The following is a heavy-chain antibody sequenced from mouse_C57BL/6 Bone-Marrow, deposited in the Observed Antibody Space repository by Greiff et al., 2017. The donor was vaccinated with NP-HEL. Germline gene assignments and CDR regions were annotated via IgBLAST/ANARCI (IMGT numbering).Heavy chain of an antibody. J-gene: IGHJ4*01. Sequence: EVQLVESGGGLVQSGRSLRLSCATSGFTFSDFYMEWVRQAPGKGLEWIAASSNKANDYTTGYSASVKGRFIVSRDTSQSILYLQMNALRAEDTAIYYCARDGWDENAMDYWGQGTSVTVSS. CDR1: GFTFSDFY. CDR2: SSNKANDYTT. V-gene: IGHV7-1*01. CDR3: ARDGWDENAMDY. D-gene: IGHD4-1*01.